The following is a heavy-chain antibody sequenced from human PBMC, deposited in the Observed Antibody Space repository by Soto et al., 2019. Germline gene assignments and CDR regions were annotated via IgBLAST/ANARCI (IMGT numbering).Heavy chain of an antibody. D-gene: IGHD6-13*01. CDR3: ARDNGNQTSRWTDAFDI. V-gene: IGHV3-33*01. CDR1: GFTFCSYG. J-gene: IGHJ3*02. CDR2: IWYDGTNK. Sequence: GGSLRLSCAASGFTFCSYGMHWVRQAPGKGLEWVAVIWYDGTNKYYVDSVKGRFTISKDNSKNTLYLQMNSLRAEDTAIYYCARDNGNQTSRWTDAFDIWGQGTMVTVSS.